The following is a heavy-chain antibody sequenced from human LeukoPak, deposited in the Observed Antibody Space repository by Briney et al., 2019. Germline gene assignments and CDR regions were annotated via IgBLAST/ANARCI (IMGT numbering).Heavy chain of an antibody. V-gene: IGHV4-4*02. Sequence: PGGSLRLSCAASGFSLSGYWMHWVRQPPGKGLEWIGEVYHSGSTTYNSSLKSRLTMSIDKSKDHFSLNLSSVTAADTAVYYCARRYYGSGTNYFDYWGQGTLVTVSS. CDR2: VYHSGST. CDR3: ARRYYGSGTNYFDY. D-gene: IGHD3-10*01. CDR1: GFSLSGYW. J-gene: IGHJ4*02.